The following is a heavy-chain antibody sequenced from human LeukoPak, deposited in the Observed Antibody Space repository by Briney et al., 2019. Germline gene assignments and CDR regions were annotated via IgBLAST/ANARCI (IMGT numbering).Heavy chain of an antibody. J-gene: IGHJ4*02. CDR3: AKDSEVDYSDSSGYLYYFDY. V-gene: IGHV3-23*01. CDR2: VSGRISAT. D-gene: IGHD3-22*01. Sequence: PGGSLRLSCAASGFTFNTYAMSWVRQAPGKGLEWVSSVSGRISATYYADSVRGRFTVSRDSSKSTLYLQMNSLRAEDTALYYCAKDSEVDYSDSSGYLYYFDYWGQGTLVTVSS. CDR1: GFTFNTYA.